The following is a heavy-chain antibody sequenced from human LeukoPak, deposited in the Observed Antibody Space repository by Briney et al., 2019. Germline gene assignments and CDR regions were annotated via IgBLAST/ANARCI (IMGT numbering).Heavy chain of an antibody. CDR3: ARMYSGTSYYFDY. CDR2: IYYSGST. CDR1: GGSISGYY. D-gene: IGHD1-26*01. J-gene: IGHJ4*02. Sequence: SETLSLTCTVSGGSISGYYWSWIRQPPGKGLEWIGYIYYSGSTNYNSSLKSRVTISVDTSKNQFSLKLSSVTAADTAVYYCARMYSGTSYYFDYWGQGTLVTVSS. V-gene: IGHV4-59*01.